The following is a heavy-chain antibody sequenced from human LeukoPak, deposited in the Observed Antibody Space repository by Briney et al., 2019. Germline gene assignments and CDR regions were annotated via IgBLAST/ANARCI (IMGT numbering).Heavy chain of an antibody. CDR3: ARAYSSGWYLFDY. CDR2: ISSSSSYI. V-gene: IGHV3-21*01. CDR1: GFTFSSYS. J-gene: IGHJ4*02. Sequence: SGGSLRLSCAASGFTFSSYSMNWVRQAPGKGLEWVSCISSSSSYISYADSVKGRFSIPRDNAKNSLYLQMNSLRAEDTAVYYCARAYSSGWYLFDYWGQGTLVTVSS. D-gene: IGHD6-19*01.